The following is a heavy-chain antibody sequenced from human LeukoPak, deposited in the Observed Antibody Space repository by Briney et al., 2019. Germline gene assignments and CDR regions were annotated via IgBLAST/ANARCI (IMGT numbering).Heavy chain of an antibody. Sequence: SETLSLTCAVYGGSFCGYYWSWIPHPPGKGLECIWEINHSGSPNYNTSLKSRVTISLDTSKHQSPLKLRSATAHNTALYYCTRRYCYVSSGYYRYWYFDCWGRGTLVTVSS. CDR2: INHSGSP. V-gene: IGHV4-34*01. CDR1: GGSFCGYY. J-gene: IGHJ2*01. D-gene: IGHD3-22*01. CDR3: TRRYCYVSSGYYRYWYFDC.